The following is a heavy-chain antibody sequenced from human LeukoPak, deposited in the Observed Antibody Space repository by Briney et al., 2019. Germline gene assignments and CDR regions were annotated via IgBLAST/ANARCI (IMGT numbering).Heavy chain of an antibody. Sequence: NPSETLSLTCAVYGGSFSGYYWSWIRQPPGKGLEWIGEINHSGSTNYNPSLKSRVTISVDTSKNQFSLKLSSVTAADTAVCYCARGPKTGYSSGWYWGYYYYGMDVWGQGTTVTVSS. V-gene: IGHV4-34*01. CDR3: ARGPKTGYSSGWYWGYYYYGMDV. CDR2: INHSGST. CDR1: GGSFSGYY. J-gene: IGHJ6*02. D-gene: IGHD6-19*01.